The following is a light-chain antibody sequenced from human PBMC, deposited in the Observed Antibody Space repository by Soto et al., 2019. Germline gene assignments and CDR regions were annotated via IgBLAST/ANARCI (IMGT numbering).Light chain of an antibody. CDR1: QRTNSC. Sequence: DIQLTQSPSFLSASVGDRVTITCRASQRTNSCLAWYQQTPGKAPNLLIYAASTLQTGVPSRFSGSESGTEFTLTISSLQPEDFATYYCQQLNSYPITFGQGTRLEIK. J-gene: IGKJ5*01. V-gene: IGKV1-9*01. CDR2: AAS. CDR3: QQLNSYPIT.